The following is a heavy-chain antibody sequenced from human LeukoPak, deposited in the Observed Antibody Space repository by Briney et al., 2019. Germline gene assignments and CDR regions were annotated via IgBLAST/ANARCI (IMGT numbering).Heavy chain of an antibody. J-gene: IGHJ4*02. V-gene: IGHV3-30*18. D-gene: IGHD3-10*01. CDR2: ISYDGSNK. CDR3: AKDQMGYYYGSGPVDY. Sequence: GGSLRLSCAASGFTFSSYGMHWVRQAPGKGLEWVAVISYDGSNKYYADSVKGRFTISRDNSKNTLYLQMNSLRAEDTAVYYCAKDQMGYYYGSGPVDYWGQGTLVTVSS. CDR1: GFTFSSYG.